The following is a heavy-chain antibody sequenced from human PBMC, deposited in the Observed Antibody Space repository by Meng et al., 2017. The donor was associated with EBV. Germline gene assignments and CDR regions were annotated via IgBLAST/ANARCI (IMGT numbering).Heavy chain of an antibody. CDR3: ARDRRGFSYDSVPDFDW. D-gene: IGHD5-18*01. Sequence: QLVVSVAALRKPWGSGMVACETARYNFNRNPIHWVRQAPGQGVEWMGWINTNTGNPIYAPGFTGRFVFSLDTSVSTTYLQINSLKAEDTAMYFCARDRRGFSYDSVPDFDWWGQGTLVTVSS. J-gene: IGHJ4*02. CDR1: RYNFNRNP. CDR2: INTNTGNP. V-gene: IGHV7-4-1*02.